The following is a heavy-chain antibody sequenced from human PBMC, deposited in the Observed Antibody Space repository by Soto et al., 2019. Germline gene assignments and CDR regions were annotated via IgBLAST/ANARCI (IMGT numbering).Heavy chain of an antibody. Sequence: ETLSLTCAVYGGSFSGYYWSWIRQPPGKGLEWIGEINHSGSTNYNPSLKSRVTISVDTSKNQFSLKLSSVTAADTAVYYCARGYYYDSSGYYQTTGWGYWGQGTLVTVSS. CDR3: ARGYYYDSSGYYQTTGWGY. D-gene: IGHD3-22*01. V-gene: IGHV4-34*01. J-gene: IGHJ4*02. CDR2: INHSGST. CDR1: GGSFSGYY.